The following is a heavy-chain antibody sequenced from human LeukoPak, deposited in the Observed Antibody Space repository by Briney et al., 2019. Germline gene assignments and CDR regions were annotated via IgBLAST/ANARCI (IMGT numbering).Heavy chain of an antibody. Sequence: PSETLSLTCTVSGGSVSSDSYHWNWIRQPPGKGLEWIGYTYNSGSTNYNPSLKSRVTISVDTSKNQFSLKLSSVTAADTAVYYCAREKRVTTYYYGMDVWGQGTTVTVSS. V-gene: IGHV4-61*01. CDR3: AREKRVTTYYYGMDV. J-gene: IGHJ6*02. CDR1: GGSVSSDSYH. D-gene: IGHD4-11*01. CDR2: TYNSGST.